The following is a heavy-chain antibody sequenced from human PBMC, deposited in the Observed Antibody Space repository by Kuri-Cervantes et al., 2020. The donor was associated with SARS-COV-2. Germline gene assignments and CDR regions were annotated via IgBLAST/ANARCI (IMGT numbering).Heavy chain of an antibody. Sequence: GESLKISCAASGFSFSSYAMSWVRQAPGKGLERVSVISGSGTGAYYADSVKGRFTIARDNSKNTLYLQMNSLRAEDTAVYFCAKDPTATTEYYYPMDVWGQGTTVTVSS. D-gene: IGHD1-1*01. CDR3: AKDPTATTEYYYPMDV. V-gene: IGHV3-23*01. J-gene: IGHJ6*02. CDR1: GFSFSSYA. CDR2: ISGSGTGA.